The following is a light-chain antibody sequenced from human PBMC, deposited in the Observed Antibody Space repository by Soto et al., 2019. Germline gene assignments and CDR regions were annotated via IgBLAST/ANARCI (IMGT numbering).Light chain of an antibody. CDR1: QSISSY. CDR2: VAS. CDR3: QQSSSTPQI. Sequence: DIQMTQSPSSLSASVGDRVTITCRASQSISSYLSWYQQKPGKAPKLLINVASTLQSGVPSRFSGSASATDFTLAISSLQPEDFATYDCQQSSSTPQIFGGVTKAEIK. J-gene: IGKJ4*01. V-gene: IGKV1-39*01.